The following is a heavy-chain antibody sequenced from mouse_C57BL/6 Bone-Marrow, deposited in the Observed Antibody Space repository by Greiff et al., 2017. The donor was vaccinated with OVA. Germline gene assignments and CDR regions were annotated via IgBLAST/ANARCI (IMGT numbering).Heavy chain of an antibody. CDR3: ARENFGSSFYAMDY. V-gene: IGHV14-3*01. CDR2: IDPANGNT. CDR1: GFNIKNTY. Sequence: VQLQQSVAELVRPGASVKLSCTASGFNIKNTYMHWVKQRPEQGLEWIGRIDPANGNTKYAPKFQGKATMTADTSSTTAYLPVSSLSSEDTSVDCGARENFGSSFYAMDYWGQGTSVTVSS. D-gene: IGHD1-1*01. J-gene: IGHJ4*01.